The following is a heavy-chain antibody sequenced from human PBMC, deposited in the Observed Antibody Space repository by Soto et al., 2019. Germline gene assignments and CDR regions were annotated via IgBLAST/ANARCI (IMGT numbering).Heavy chain of an antibody. Sequence: EVQLLESGGGLVQPGGSLRLSCVASGVTFTTNAMDWVRQAPGKGLEWVSFISGDDGSGNYADSVKGRFTISRDNSKNTLYLQMNSLRAEDTAIYDCVKDASGWKSRGSFDLWGRGTMVTVSS. V-gene: IGHV3-23*01. CDR1: GVTFTTNA. CDR3: VKDASGWKSRGSFDL. J-gene: IGHJ3*01. D-gene: IGHD6-19*01. CDR2: ISGDDGSG.